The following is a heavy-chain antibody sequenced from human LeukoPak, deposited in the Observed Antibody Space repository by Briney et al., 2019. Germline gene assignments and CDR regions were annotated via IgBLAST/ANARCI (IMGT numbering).Heavy chain of an antibody. CDR3: ARRSPGGGDFDS. J-gene: IGHJ4*02. CDR2: IFHSGSA. D-gene: IGHD2-21*01. V-gene: IGHV4-4*02. Sequence: PSETLSLTCTVSGGSISSSNWWSWVRQSPGRGLEWIGEIFHSGSANYNPSLKSRVTVSVDKSKNQFSLKLSSVTAADTAVYYCARRSPGGGDFDSWGQGTLVTVSS. CDR1: GGSISSSNW.